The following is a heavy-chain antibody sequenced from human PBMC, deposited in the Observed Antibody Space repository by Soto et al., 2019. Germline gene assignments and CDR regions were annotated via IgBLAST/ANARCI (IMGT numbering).Heavy chain of an antibody. V-gene: IGHV4-30-4*01. J-gene: IGHJ4*02. CDR1: GGSISSSDYS. Sequence: SETLSLTCTVSGGSISSSDYSWSWIRQPPGKGLEWIGYISYSGSTYYNPSLKSRVSISVDTSNNQFSLKLGSVTAADTAVFYCDRCLLDNILCESFDHWGQGTLVTVSS. CDR3: DRCLLDNILCESFDH. D-gene: IGHD3-9*01. CDR2: ISYSGST.